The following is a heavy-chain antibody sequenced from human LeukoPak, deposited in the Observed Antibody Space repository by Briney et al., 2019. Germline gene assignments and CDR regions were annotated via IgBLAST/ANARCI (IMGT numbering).Heavy chain of an antibody. CDR2: ISDDGSKN. D-gene: IGHD5-24*01. V-gene: IGHV3-30-3*01. Sequence: GGSLRLSCAASGFTFGSYAMHWVRQAPGKGLEWVALISDDGSKNYYADSVKGRFTISRDNSKNTLYLQMNSLRAEDTAVYYCAREGKRDDYNFFDYWGQGTLVTVSS. J-gene: IGHJ4*02. CDR1: GFTFGSYA. CDR3: AREGKRDDYNFFDY.